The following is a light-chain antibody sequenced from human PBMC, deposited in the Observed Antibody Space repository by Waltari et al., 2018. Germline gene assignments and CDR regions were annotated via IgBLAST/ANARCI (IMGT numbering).Light chain of an antibody. J-gene: IGKJ1*01. CDR2: DAS. V-gene: IGKV1-5*01. CDR1: KSIRGW. Sequence: DIQMTQSPSMLSASVGDRVTITCRASKSIRGWLAWYQMKPGLAPKLLMYDASNLGDGIPSRFSGSGFGTNFTLTINSLQPDDFATYYCQEYNRFSTFGLGTKV. CDR3: QEYNRFST.